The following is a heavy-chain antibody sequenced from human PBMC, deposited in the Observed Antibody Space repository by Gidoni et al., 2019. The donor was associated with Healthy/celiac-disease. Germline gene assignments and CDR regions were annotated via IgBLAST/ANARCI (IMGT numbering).Heavy chain of an antibody. CDR2: ISGSGGST. J-gene: IGHJ4*02. V-gene: IGHV3-23*01. CDR3: AKRWGEGVVVPAVSAGARNDY. Sequence: EVQLLESGGGLVQPGGSLRLSCAASGFTFSSYAMIWVRQAPGKGLEWVSAISGSGGSTYYADSVKGRFTISRDNSKNTLYLQMNSLRAEDTAVYYCAKRWGEGVVVPAVSAGARNDYWGQGTLVTVSS. CDR1: GFTFSSYA. D-gene: IGHD2-2*01.